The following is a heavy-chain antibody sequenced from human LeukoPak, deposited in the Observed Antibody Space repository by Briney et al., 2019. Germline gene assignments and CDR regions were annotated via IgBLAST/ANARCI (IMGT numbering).Heavy chain of an antibody. Sequence: PGGSLRLSCAASGFTFSSYAMHWVRQAPGKGLEWVAVISYDGSNKYYADSVKGRFTISRDNAKNSVYLQMNSLGAEDTALYYCARGLAAAGTRGPYWGQGTLVTVSS. J-gene: IGHJ4*02. D-gene: IGHD6-13*01. CDR2: ISYDGSNK. V-gene: IGHV3-30-3*01. CDR3: ARGLAAAGTRGPY. CDR1: GFTFSSYA.